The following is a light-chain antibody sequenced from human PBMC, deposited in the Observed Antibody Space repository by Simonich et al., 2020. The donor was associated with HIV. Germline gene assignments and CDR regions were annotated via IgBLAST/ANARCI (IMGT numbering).Light chain of an antibody. CDR1: QSFSSN. J-gene: IGKJ4*01. Sequence: DIVMTQSPATLSVSPGERATLSCRTSQSFSSNLAWYQQKPGQAPRLLISGSSTRATGIPPRFSGSGSDTEFILTISSMQSEDFAVYFCQQYKDLILTFGGGTKVDIK. V-gene: IGKV3-15*01. CDR2: GSS. CDR3: QQYKDLILT.